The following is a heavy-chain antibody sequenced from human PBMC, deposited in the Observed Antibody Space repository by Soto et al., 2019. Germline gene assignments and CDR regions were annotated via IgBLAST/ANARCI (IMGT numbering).Heavy chain of an antibody. J-gene: IGHJ4*02. CDR1: GYTFTSYG. CDR2: VNPNSGNT. Sequence: ASVKVSCKASGYTFTSYGISWVRQAPGQGLEWMGWVNPNSGNTGYAEKFQGRVTMTRDFFTDTVYMELNNLGSEDTAVYYCARALYSGSYYLFDYWGQGTLVTVSS. D-gene: IGHD1-26*01. CDR3: ARALYSGSYYLFDY. V-gene: IGHV1-8*02.